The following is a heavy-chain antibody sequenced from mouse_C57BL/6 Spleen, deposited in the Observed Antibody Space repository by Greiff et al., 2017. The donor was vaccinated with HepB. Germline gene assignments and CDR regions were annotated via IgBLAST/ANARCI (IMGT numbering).Heavy chain of an antibody. V-gene: IGHV1-69*01. CDR2: IDPSDSYT. Sequence: QVQLQQPGAELVMPGASVKLSCKASGYTFTSTGCTGQGLEWIGEIDPSDSYTNYNQKFKGKSTLTVDKSSSTAYMQLSSLTSEDSAVYYCVHGSSYRGFAYWGQGTLVTVSA. CDR1: GYTFTSTG. D-gene: IGHD1-1*01. J-gene: IGHJ3*01. CDR3: VHGSSYRGFAY.